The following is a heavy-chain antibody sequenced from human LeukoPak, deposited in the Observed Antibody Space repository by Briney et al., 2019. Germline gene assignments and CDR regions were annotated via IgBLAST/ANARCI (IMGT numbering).Heavy chain of an antibody. Sequence: PSQTLSLTCPASGGSIDSYYWSWIRQPPGKGLERIGYIYYTGSTEYHPSLKSRVTISLDTSKNQFSLKLTSVTAADTAVYYCARVYQSAEYYFDYWGQGNLVSVSS. CDR3: ARVYQSAEYYFDY. V-gene: IGHV4-59*01. D-gene: IGHD2-2*01. CDR2: IYYTGST. J-gene: IGHJ4*02. CDR1: GGSIDSYY.